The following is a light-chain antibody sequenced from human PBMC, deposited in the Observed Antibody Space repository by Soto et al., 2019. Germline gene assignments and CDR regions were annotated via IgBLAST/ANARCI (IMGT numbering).Light chain of an antibody. Sequence: DIHMTQSPSTLSASVGDRVTITCRASQSISIWLAWYQQKPGKAPNLLIYKTSSIESGVPSRFSGSGSGTEFTLTISSLQPDDFATYYCQHCNDYSWTFGQGTKVEVK. V-gene: IGKV1-5*03. CDR2: KTS. J-gene: IGKJ1*01. CDR3: QHCNDYSWT. CDR1: QSISIW.